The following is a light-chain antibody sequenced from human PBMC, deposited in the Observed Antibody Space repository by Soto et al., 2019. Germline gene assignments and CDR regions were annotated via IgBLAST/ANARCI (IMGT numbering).Light chain of an antibody. V-gene: IGKV3-20*01. J-gene: IGKJ5*01. CDR2: GAS. Sequence: EIGLTQSPGTLSLSPGGRATLSCRASQSVSRNYVAWYQQKPGQAPRLLIYGASSRASGIPDRFSGSGSGADFTLTISRLEPEDFAVYYCQQHGSSPITFGQGTRLEIK. CDR3: QQHGSSPIT. CDR1: QSVSRNY.